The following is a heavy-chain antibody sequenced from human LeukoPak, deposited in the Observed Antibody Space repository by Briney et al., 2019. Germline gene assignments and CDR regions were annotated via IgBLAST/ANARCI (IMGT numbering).Heavy chain of an antibody. CDR1: GYTLTELS. CDR2: FDPEDGET. D-gene: IGHD6-6*01. Sequence: GASVKVSCKVSGYTLTELSMHWVRQAPGKGLEWMGGFDPEDGETIYAQKFQGRVTMTRDTSISTAYMELSRLRSDDTAVYYCARDPGIAARLAYYFDYWGQGTLVTVSS. CDR3: ARDPGIAARLAYYFDY. V-gene: IGHV1-24*01. J-gene: IGHJ4*02.